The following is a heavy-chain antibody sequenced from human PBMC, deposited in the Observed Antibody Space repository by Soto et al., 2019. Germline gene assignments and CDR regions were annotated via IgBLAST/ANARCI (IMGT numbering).Heavy chain of an antibody. CDR2: ISYDGSNK. J-gene: IGHJ6*02. V-gene: IGHV3-30-3*01. Sequence: GGSLRLSCAASGFTFSSYAMHWVRQAPGKGLEWVAVISYDGSNKYYADSVKGRFTISRDNSKNTLYLQMNSLRAEDTAVYYCAKDLGYCISTSCYGMDVWGQGTTVTVS. CDR1: GFTFSSYA. CDR3: AKDLGYCISTSCYGMDV. D-gene: IGHD2-2*01.